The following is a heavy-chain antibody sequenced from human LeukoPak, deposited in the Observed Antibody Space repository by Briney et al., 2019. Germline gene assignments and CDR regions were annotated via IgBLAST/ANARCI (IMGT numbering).Heavy chain of an antibody. CDR3: AAVTTSTDY. Sequence: PSETLSLTCAVYGGSFSGYYWSWIRQPPGKGLEWIGEINHSRSTNYNPSLKSRVTISVDTSKNQFSLKLSSVTAADTAVYYCAAVTTSTDYWGQGTLVTVSS. D-gene: IGHD4-17*01. J-gene: IGHJ4*02. CDR2: INHSRST. V-gene: IGHV4-34*01. CDR1: GGSFSGYY.